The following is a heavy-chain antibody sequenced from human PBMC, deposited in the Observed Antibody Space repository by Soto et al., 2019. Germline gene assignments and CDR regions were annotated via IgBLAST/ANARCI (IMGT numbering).Heavy chain of an antibody. V-gene: IGHV3-23*01. D-gene: IGHD6-6*01. J-gene: IGHJ4*02. CDR1: GFTFRSYV. Sequence: EVLLLESGGGLVQPGRSLRLSCADSGFTFRSYVMSWVRQAPGKGLEWVSGISGTGGTTYYADSVRGRFTISRDNSKNTRYLQMNSLRAEDTAVYYCAKDGEYSSSADYLDYWGQGTLVTVSS. CDR3: AKDGEYSSSADYLDY. CDR2: ISGTGGTT.